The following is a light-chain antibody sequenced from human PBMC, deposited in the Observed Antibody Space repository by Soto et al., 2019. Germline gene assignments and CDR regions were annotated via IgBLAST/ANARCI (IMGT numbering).Light chain of an antibody. CDR1: SSDVGGHNF. V-gene: IGLV2-8*01. CDR2: EVT. CDR3: SAYSGNNNPVI. Sequence: QSALTQPPSASGSPGQSVTISCTGTSSDVGGHNFVSWYQQHPGKAPKFLIYEVTKRPSGVPDRFSGSKSGITASLTVSGRQADEEAYYYCSAYSGNNNPVIFGGGTKLTVL. J-gene: IGLJ2*01.